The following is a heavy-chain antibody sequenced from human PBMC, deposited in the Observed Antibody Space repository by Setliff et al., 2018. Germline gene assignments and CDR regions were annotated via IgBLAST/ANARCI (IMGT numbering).Heavy chain of an antibody. J-gene: IGHJ4*02. D-gene: IGHD3-10*01. Sequence: LRLSCAASGFTFSSYWMSWVRQAPGKGLEWVANIKEDGSEKYYVDSVKGRFTISRDNAKNSLYLQMNSLRADDTAVYYCARPGRSNYWDSFDYWGQGTLVTVSS. CDR1: GFTFSSYW. V-gene: IGHV3-7*01. CDR3: ARPGRSNYWDSFDY. CDR2: IKEDGSEK.